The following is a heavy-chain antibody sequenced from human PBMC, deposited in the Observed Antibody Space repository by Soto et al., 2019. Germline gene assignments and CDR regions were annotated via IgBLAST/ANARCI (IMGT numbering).Heavy chain of an antibody. V-gene: IGHV4-31*03. CDR3: ARDFRTDDSSGYYLPTGFDP. CDR1: GGSISSGGYY. Sequence: SETLSLTCTVSGGSISSGGYYWSWIRQHPGKGLEWIGYIYYSGSTYYNPSLKSRVTISVDTSKNQFSLKLSSVTAADTAVYYCARDFRTDDSSGYYLPTGFDPWGQGTLVTVSS. CDR2: IYYSGST. D-gene: IGHD3-22*01. J-gene: IGHJ5*02.